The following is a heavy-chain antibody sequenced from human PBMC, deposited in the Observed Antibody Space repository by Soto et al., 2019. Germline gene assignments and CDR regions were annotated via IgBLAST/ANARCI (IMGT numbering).Heavy chain of an antibody. V-gene: IGHV3-30*18. CDR1: GFTFSSYG. CDR2: ISYDGSNK. D-gene: IGHD2-21*02. Sequence: GESLKISCAASGFTFSSYGMHWVRQAPGKGLEWVAVISYDGSNKYYADSVKGRFTISRDNSKNTLYLQMNSLRAEDTAVYYCAKGLAYCGGDCYSHFDLWGRGTLVTVSS. J-gene: IGHJ2*01. CDR3: AKGLAYCGGDCYSHFDL.